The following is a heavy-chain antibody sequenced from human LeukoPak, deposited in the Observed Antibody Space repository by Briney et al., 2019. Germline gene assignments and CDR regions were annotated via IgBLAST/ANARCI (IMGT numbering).Heavy chain of an antibody. D-gene: IGHD4-17*01. CDR3: ARVGTTVVTPDDY. V-gene: IGHV3-21*01. Sequence: GGSLRLSCAASGFTFSSYSMNWVRQAPGKGLEWVSSISSSSSYIYYADSVKGRFTISRDNAKNSLYLQMNSLRAEDTAVYYCARVGTTVVTPDDYWGQGTLVTVSP. J-gene: IGHJ4*02. CDR2: ISSSSSYI. CDR1: GFTFSSYS.